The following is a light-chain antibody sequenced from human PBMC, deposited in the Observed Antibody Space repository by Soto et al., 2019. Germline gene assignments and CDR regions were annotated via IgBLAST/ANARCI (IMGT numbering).Light chain of an antibody. CDR3: QQRIKWPLT. Sequence: EIVLTQSPVTLSLSPGERATLSCRASQSVSSFLAWYQHKPGQAPRLLIYDASNRATGIPARFSGSGSGTDFTLTISSLEPEDFAVYYCQQRIKWPLTFGGGTKVEIK. V-gene: IGKV3-11*01. CDR1: QSVSSF. J-gene: IGKJ4*01. CDR2: DAS.